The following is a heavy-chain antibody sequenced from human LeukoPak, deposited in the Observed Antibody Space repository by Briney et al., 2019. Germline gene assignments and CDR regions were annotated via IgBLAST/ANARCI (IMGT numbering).Heavy chain of an antibody. CDR1: SGSISSHY. V-gene: IGHV4-59*11. D-gene: IGHD2-21*02. J-gene: IGHJ3*02. Sequence: PSETLSLTCTVSSGSISSHYWSWIRQSPGRGLEWIGFIYYTGTTRYNPSLRGRVTISVDSSRNHFSLKLTSMTAADTALYYCARLLNNDNAGDPDTFDMWGQGTMVTVSS. CDR2: IYYTGTT. CDR3: ARLLNNDNAGDPDTFDM.